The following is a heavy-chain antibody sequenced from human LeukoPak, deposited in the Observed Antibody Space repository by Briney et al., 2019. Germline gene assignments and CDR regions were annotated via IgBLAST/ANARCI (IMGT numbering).Heavy chain of an antibody. CDR2: ISGSGGST. Sequence: GGSLRLSCADSGFAFGSCAMSWVRQAPGKGLEWVSAISGSGGSTYYADSVKGRFTISRDNSKNTLYLQMNSLRAEDTAVYYCAKAPTTKVTMIVVVITKTEYYFDYWGQGTLVTVST. D-gene: IGHD3-22*01. CDR1: GFAFGSCA. V-gene: IGHV3-23*01. CDR3: AKAPTTKVTMIVVVITKTEYYFDY. J-gene: IGHJ4*02.